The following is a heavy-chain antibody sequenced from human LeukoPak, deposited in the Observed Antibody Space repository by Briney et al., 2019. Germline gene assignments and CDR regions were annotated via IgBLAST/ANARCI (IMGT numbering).Heavy chain of an antibody. D-gene: IGHD5-12*01. CDR2: IYYTGTT. Sequence: SETLSLTCTVSGGSISSSTYYWGWIRQPPGKGLEWIGAIYYTGTTYYNPSLRSRVTVSVDTSKNQFSLKLSSVTAADTAVYYCATGHRVVARGRWFDPWGQGTLVTVSS. J-gene: IGHJ5*02. CDR3: ATGHRVVARGRWFDP. CDR1: GGSISSSTYY. V-gene: IGHV4-39*01.